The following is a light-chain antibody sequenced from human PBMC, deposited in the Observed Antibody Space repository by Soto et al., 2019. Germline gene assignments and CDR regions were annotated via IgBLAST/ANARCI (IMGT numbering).Light chain of an antibody. CDR2: DAT. Sequence: IQMTQSPSTLSASVGDTVTLTCRASQNIARWLAWYQQKPGKAPRLVIFDATSLQTGVPSRFSTSGSGADFTLTISSLQPDDLATYYCLQYNTFPHTFGQETKL. CDR1: QNIARW. CDR3: LQYNTFPHT. J-gene: IGKJ2*01. V-gene: IGKV1-5*01.